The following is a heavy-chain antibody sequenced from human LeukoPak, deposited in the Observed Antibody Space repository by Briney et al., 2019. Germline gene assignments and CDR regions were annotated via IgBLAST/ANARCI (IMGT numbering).Heavy chain of an antibody. J-gene: IGHJ4*02. CDR2: INSDGSST. CDR3: ARDYIIVAGQG. V-gene: IGHV3-74*01. CDR1: GFTFSSYW. Sequence: GGSLRLSCAASGFTFSSYWMHWVRQAPGKGLVWVSRINSDGSSTSYADSVKGRFTISRDNAKNTLYLQMNTLRAEDTAVYYCARDYIIVAGQGWGQGTLVTVSS. D-gene: IGHD5-12*01.